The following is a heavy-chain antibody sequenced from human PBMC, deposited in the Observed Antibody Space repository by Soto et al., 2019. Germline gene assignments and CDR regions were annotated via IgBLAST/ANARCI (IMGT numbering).Heavy chain of an antibody. D-gene: IGHD3-16*01. J-gene: IGHJ4*02. V-gene: IGHV4-39*07. Sequence: PSETLSLTCTVSGGSISSSSYYWGWIRQPPGKGLEWIGSIYYSGSTYYNPSLKSRVTISVDTSKNQFSLKLTSVTAADTAVYYCARDVGGLSVGWHPNYFDYWGQGTLVTVSS. CDR1: GGSISSSSYY. CDR2: IYYSGST. CDR3: ARDVGGLSVGWHPNYFDY.